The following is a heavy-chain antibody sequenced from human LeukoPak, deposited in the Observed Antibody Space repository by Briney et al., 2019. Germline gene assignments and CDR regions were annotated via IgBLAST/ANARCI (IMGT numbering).Heavy chain of an antibody. CDR2: IYHSGST. J-gene: IGHJ5*02. V-gene: IGHV4-30-2*01. CDR3: ARGLGATTGWFDP. CDR1: GGSISSGGYY. Sequence: PSETLSLTCTVSGGSISSGGYYWSWIRQPPGKGLEWIGYIYHSGSTYYNPSLKSRVTISVDRSKNQFSLKLSSVTAADTAVYYCARGLGATTGWFDPWGQGTLVTVSS. D-gene: IGHD1-26*01.